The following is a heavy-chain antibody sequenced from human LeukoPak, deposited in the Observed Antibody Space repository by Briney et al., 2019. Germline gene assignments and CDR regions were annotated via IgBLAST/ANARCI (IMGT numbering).Heavy chain of an antibody. Sequence: SETLSLTCSVSGYSISKGYDWGWIRQPPGKGLEFIGSVYHGGNTYYKASLTSRVTISLDTSKHQVSLRLSSVTAADTAVSYFASSYSGIFLYWGQGSLVTVSS. CDR3: ASSYSGIFLY. CDR1: GYSISKGYD. J-gene: IGHJ1*01. V-gene: IGHV4-38-2*01. CDR2: VYHGGNT. D-gene: IGHD1-26*01.